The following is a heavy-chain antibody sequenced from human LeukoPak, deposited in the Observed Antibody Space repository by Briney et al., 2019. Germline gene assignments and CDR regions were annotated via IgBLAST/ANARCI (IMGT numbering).Heavy chain of an antibody. CDR3: ARDSAQYCSGGSCYPLRYYYYGMDV. CDR2: IYSGGST. Sequence: GGSLRLSCAASGLTLSSYWMHWVRQAPGKGLVWVSVIYSGGSTYYADSVKGRFTISRDNSKNTLYLQMNSLRAEDTAVYYCARDSAQYCSGGSCYPLRYYYYGMDVWGQGTTVTVSS. V-gene: IGHV3-66*01. D-gene: IGHD2-15*01. J-gene: IGHJ6*02. CDR1: GLTLSSYW.